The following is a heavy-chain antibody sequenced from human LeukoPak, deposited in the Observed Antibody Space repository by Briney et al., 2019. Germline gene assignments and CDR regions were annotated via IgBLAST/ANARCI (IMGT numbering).Heavy chain of an antibody. J-gene: IGHJ2*01. Sequence: GGSLRPSCSVSGFTFSSYSMSWVRQAPGKGLEWVSSISSSSGYIYYADSVKGRFTISRDNAKKSLYLQMNSLRAEDTAVYYCARVQWLVHSNWYFDLWGRGTLVTVSS. CDR3: ARVQWLVHSNWYFDL. CDR1: GFTFSSYS. D-gene: IGHD6-19*01. CDR2: ISSSSGYI. V-gene: IGHV3-21*01.